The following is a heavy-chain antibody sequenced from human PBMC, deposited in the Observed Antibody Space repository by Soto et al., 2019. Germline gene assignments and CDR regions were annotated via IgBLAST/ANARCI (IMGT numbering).Heavy chain of an antibody. Sequence: SETLSLTCAVYGGSFSGYYWSWIRQPPGKGLEWIGEINHSGSTNYNPSLKSRVTISVDTSKNQVSLKLSSVTAADTAVYYCARGRKNIVVVPAANTAFDYWGQGTLVTVS. CDR2: INHSGST. V-gene: IGHV4-34*01. J-gene: IGHJ4*02. D-gene: IGHD2-2*01. CDR1: GGSFSGYY. CDR3: ARGRKNIVVVPAANTAFDY.